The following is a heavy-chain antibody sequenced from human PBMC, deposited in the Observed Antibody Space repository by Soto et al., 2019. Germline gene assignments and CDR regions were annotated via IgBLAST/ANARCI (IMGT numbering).Heavy chain of an antibody. V-gene: IGHV3-11*01. CDR1: GFSFSDHY. CDR3: VGETQWFFNY. Sequence: PGGSLRLSCAASGFSFSDHYMSWIRQAPGKGLEWVSYIDPSGTNIHYAGSVQGRFTISRDNAKNSLYLQLNDLRVEDTAVYYCVGETQWFFNYWGQGTLVTVSS. J-gene: IGHJ4*02. D-gene: IGHD3-10*01. CDR2: IDPSGTNI.